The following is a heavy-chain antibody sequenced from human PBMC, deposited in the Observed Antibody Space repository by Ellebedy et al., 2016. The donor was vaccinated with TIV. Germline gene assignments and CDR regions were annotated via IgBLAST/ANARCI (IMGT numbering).Heavy chain of an antibody. CDR1: GGPIRSYY. V-gene: IGHV4-59*01. CDR3: ARAMFYDDRSDEHV. J-gene: IGHJ3*01. CDR2: VYYSGIG. D-gene: IGHD3-10*02. Sequence: MPGGSLRLSCTVSGGPIRSYYWRWILPPPGKGLEWIGYVYYSGIGNNNPSLTSRVTISGDTSKNHFSLRLKSVTAADTAVYYCARAMFYDDRSDEHVWGRGTRGTVFS.